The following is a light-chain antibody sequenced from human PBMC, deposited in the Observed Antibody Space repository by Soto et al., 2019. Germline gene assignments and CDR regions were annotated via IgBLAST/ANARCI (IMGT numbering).Light chain of an antibody. J-gene: IGLJ2*01. CDR2: DLS. CDR1: SSDVGGYNY. Sequence: QSALTQPASVSGSPGQSITISCTGTSSDVGGYNYVSWYQQHPGKAPKLMIYDLSNRPSGVSNRFSGSKSGNTASLTISGLQVEDEADYYCSSYTSSSTVIFGGGTKLTVL. CDR3: SSYTSSSTVI. V-gene: IGLV2-14*01.